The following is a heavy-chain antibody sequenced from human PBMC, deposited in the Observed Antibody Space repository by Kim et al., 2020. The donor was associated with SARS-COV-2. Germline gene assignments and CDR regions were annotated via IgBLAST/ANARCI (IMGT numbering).Heavy chain of an antibody. Sequence: GGSLRLSCAASGFTFSSYEMNWVRQAPGKGLEWVSYISSSGSTIYYADSVKGRFTISRDNAKNSLYLQMNSLRAEDTAVYYCARDLNIGPYCYYYYGMDVWGQGTTVTVSS. CDR3: ARDLNIGPYCYYYYGMDV. CDR2: ISSSGSTI. J-gene: IGHJ6*02. V-gene: IGHV3-48*03. CDR1: GFTFSSYE.